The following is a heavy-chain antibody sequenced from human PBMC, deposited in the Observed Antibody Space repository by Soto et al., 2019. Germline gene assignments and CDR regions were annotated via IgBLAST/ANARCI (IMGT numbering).Heavy chain of an antibody. CDR1: GFTFSNYA. Sequence: EVQLLESGGGLVQPGGSLRLSCAASGFTFSNYAMNWVRQAPGQGLEWVSGISGSGARTYYAESMKGRFTISRDSAKNTLYLQMSSLRAEVSAVYYCANALSPNCAANRCPCAVDVWGQGTTVTVSS. V-gene: IGHV3-23*01. CDR2: ISGSGART. CDR3: ANALSPNCAANRCPCAVDV. J-gene: IGHJ6*02. D-gene: IGHD2-15*01.